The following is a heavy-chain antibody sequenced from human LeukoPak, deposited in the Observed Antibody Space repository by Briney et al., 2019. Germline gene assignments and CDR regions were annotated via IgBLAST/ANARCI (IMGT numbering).Heavy chain of an antibody. Sequence: GGSLRLSCAASGFTFSSYSMNWVRQAPGKGLEWVSYISSSTSTIYYADSVKGRFTISRDNGKNSLYLQMNSLRAEDTAVYYCARGVDNWGQGTLVTVSS. V-gene: IGHV3-48*01. CDR2: ISSSTSTI. CDR1: GFTFSSYS. CDR3: ARGVDN. J-gene: IGHJ4*02.